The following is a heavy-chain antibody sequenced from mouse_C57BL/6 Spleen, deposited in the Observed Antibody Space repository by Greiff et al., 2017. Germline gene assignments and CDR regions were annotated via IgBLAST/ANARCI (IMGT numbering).Heavy chain of an antibody. Sequence: DVQLVESGGDLVKPGGSLKLSCAASGFTFSSYGMSWVRQTPDKRLEWVATISSGGCYTYYPDSVKGRFTISRDNAKNTLYLQMSGLKSEDTAMYYCARQNWPITSVFDYWGQGTTLTVSS. J-gene: IGHJ2*01. D-gene: IGHD1-1*01. V-gene: IGHV5-6*01. CDR1: GFTFSSYG. CDR3: ARQNWPITSVFDY. CDR2: ISSGGCYT.